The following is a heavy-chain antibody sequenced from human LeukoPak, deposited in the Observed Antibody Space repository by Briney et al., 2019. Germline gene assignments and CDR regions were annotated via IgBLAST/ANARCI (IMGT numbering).Heavy chain of an antibody. J-gene: IGHJ4*02. Sequence: PSETLSLTCAVYGGSFSGHYWNWIRQPPGKGLEWIGEIKHSGIRNYNPSLKSRVTISIDMSKNQFSLRLSSVTAADTAMYYCVKSGGYGLIDYWGQGTLVTVSS. CDR1: GGSFSGHY. CDR3: VKSGGYGLIDY. V-gene: IGHV4-34*01. D-gene: IGHD6-19*01. CDR2: IKHSGIR.